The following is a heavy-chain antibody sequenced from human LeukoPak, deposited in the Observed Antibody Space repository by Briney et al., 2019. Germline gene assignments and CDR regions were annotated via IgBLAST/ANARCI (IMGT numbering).Heavy chain of an antibody. CDR1: GYTFTSYG. CDR3: ARGSSFGVTNADDYYYYGMDV. D-gene: IGHD3-10*01. CDR2: ISAYNGNT. V-gene: IGHV1-18*01. J-gene: IGHJ6*02. Sequence: GPVKVSCKASGYTFTSYGISWVRQAPGQGLEWMGWISAYNGNTNYAQKLQGRVTMTTDTSTSTAYMELRSLRYDDTAVYYCARGSSFGVTNADDYYYYGMDVWGQGTTVTVSS.